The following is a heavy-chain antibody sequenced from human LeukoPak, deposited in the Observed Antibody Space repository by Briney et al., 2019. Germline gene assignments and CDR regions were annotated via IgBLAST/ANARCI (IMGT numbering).Heavy chain of an antibody. V-gene: IGHV4-4*02. Sequence: SGTLSLTCGVSGGSITTTNYWSWVRQPPGGGLEWIGEISLAGRTRYNPSLKSRVNISIDESKNHLYLNLASVTAADTAVYYCSRESGPFCPFGHWGQGTLVTVSS. CDR3: SRESGPFCPFGH. CDR2: ISLAGRT. CDR1: GGSITTTNY. D-gene: IGHD1-26*01. J-gene: IGHJ4*02.